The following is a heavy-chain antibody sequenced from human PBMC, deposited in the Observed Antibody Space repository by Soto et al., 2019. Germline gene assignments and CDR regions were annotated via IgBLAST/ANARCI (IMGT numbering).Heavy chain of an antibody. Sequence: SQTLSLTCAISGDSVSSNSAAWNWIRQSPSRGLEWLGRTYYRSKWYNDYAVSVKSRITINPDTSKNQFSLQLNSLTPEDTAVYYCARGTWGGYFYYYYYMDVWGKGTTVTVSS. D-gene: IGHD2-15*01. CDR1: GDSVSSNSAA. V-gene: IGHV6-1*01. J-gene: IGHJ6*03. CDR2: TYYRSKWYN. CDR3: ARGTWGGYFYYYYYMDV.